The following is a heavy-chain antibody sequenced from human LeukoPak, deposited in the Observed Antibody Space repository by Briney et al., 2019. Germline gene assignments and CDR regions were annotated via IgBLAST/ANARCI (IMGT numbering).Heavy chain of an antibody. CDR3: ARGTRTGEDGIAGTFDY. Sequence: ASVKVSCKASGYTFASYDINWLRQATGQGLEWMGWMNPNSANTGYAQKFQGRVTMTRNSSISTAYMELSSLISEDTAVYYCARGTRTGEDGIAGTFDYWGQGTLVTVSS. V-gene: IGHV1-8*01. CDR1: GYTFASYD. CDR2: MNPNSANT. J-gene: IGHJ4*02. D-gene: IGHD5-24*01.